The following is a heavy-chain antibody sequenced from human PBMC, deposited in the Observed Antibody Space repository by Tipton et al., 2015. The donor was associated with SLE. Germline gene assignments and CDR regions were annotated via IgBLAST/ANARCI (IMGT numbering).Heavy chain of an antibody. D-gene: IGHD5-18*01. V-gene: IGHV4-30-2*01. CDR2: INHSGST. Sequence: TLSLTCAVSGGSISSGGYSWSWIRQPPGKGLEWIGEINHSGSTNYNPSLKSRVTISVDTSKNQFSLKLSSVTAADTAVYYCAREWKEGYSYRGGAFDIWGQGTMVTVSS. CDR3: AREWKEGYSYRGGAFDI. J-gene: IGHJ3*02. CDR1: GGSISSGGYS.